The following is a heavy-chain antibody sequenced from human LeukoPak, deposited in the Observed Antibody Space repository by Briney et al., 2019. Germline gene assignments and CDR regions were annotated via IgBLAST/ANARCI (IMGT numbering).Heavy chain of an antibody. CDR1: GFTFSNSA. V-gene: IGHV3-23*01. J-gene: IGHJ4*02. D-gene: IGHD4-17*01. CDR3: AKREVTNTRYFDY. CDR2: ISGKTGNA. Sequence: GGSLRLSCAASGFTFSNSAMGWVRQAPGKGLEWVSSISGKTGNAYYADSVKGRFTTSRDNSKNTLYLQMNSLRAEDSAIYYCAKREVTNTRYFDYWGQGTLVTVSS.